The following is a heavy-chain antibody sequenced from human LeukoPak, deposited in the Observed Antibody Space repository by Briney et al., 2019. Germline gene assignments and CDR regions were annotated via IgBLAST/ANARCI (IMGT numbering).Heavy chain of an antibody. CDR2: INPDGDVA. CDR3: ARGPNHYYYMDF. Sequence: ASVKVSCKASGYSFTGYYIHWVRQAPGQRLEWMGWINPDGDVAKSAQKFQGRVTMTTDKSINTVFMELSGLTSDDTALYYCARGPNHYYYMDFWGKGTTVSVSS. CDR1: GYSFTGYY. J-gene: IGHJ6*03. D-gene: IGHD2-8*01. V-gene: IGHV1-2*02.